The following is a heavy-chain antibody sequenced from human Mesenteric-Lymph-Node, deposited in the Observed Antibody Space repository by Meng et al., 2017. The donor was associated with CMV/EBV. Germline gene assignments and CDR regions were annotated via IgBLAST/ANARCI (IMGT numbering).Heavy chain of an antibody. CDR1: CFSLCTSGVG. J-gene: IGHJ4*02. Sequence: TFSCFSLCTSGVGVGWIRPPPGKALEWLALIYWDDDKSYSPSLKSRLTITKDTSKNQVVLTMTNMDPVDTATYYCALRLSSSWYFDYWGQGTLVTVSS. CDR2: IYWDDDK. CDR3: ALRLSSSWYFDY. V-gene: IGHV2-5*02. D-gene: IGHD6-13*01.